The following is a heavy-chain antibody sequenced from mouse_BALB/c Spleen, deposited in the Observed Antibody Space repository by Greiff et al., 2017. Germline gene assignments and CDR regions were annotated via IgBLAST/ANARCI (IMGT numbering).Heavy chain of an antibody. D-gene: IGHD1-1*01. Sequence: VQLKESGPSLVKPSQTLSLTCSVTGDSITSGYWNWIRKFPGNKLEYMGYISYSGSTYYNPSLKNRISITRDTSKNQFFLKLNSVTTEDTATYYCAKVDYYGYFDYWGQGTTLTVSS. CDR3: AKVDYYGYFDY. CDR2: ISYSGST. J-gene: IGHJ2*01. CDR1: GDSITSGY. V-gene: IGHV3-8*02.